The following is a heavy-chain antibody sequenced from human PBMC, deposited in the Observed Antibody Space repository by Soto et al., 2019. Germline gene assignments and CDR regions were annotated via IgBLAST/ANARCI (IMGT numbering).Heavy chain of an antibody. Sequence: PGGSLRLSCTASGFTFGDYAMSWFRQAPGKGLEWVGFIRSKAYGGTTEYAASVKGRFTISRDDSKSIAYLQMNSLKTEDTAVYYCTSLMFPYDFWSGYYTGIWYYYDGMDVWGQGTTVTVSS. CDR3: TSLMFPYDFWSGYYTGIWYYYDGMDV. CDR2: IRSKAYGGTT. D-gene: IGHD3-3*01. J-gene: IGHJ6*02. V-gene: IGHV3-49*03. CDR1: GFTFGDYA.